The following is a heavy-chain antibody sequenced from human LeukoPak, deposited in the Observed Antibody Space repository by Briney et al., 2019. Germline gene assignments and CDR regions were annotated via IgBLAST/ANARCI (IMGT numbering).Heavy chain of an antibody. CDR3: VRDSNFGVDY. J-gene: IGHJ4*02. CDR2: IGDDGGST. V-gene: IGHV3-74*01. D-gene: IGHD3-10*01. CDR1: GFIFSNYW. Sequence: GGSLRLSCTASGFIFSNYWMLWFRQAPGKGPVFVSRIGDDGGSTKYADSVNGRFTISRDNAKNTLYLQLDSLRVEDTAMYYCVRDSNFGVDYWGQGTLVTVSS.